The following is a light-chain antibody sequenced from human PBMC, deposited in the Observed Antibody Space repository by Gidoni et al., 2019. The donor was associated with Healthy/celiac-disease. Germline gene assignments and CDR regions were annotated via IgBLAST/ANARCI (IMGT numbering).Light chain of an antibody. V-gene: IGLV7-46*01. CDR2: DTS. Sequence: QAVVTQEPSLTVSPGGTVTLTCGSSTGAVTSGHYPYWFQQKPGQAPRTLSYDTSKKHSWTPARFSGSLLGGKAALTLSGAQPEDEAEYYCLLSYSGAHVVFGGGTKLTVL. CDR3: LLSYSGAHVV. J-gene: IGLJ2*01. CDR1: TGAVTSGHY.